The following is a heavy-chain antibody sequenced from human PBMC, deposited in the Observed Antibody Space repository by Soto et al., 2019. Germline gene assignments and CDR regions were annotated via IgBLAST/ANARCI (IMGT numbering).Heavy chain of an antibody. J-gene: IGHJ3*02. D-gene: IGHD1-26*01. Sequence: SVKVSCKASGFTFTNSAVQWVRQARGQRLEWIGWIVVGSGNTNYAQKFQERVTITRDMSTSTAYMELSSLRSEDTAVYYCAAGEPVSGSYYGDAFDIWGQGTMVTVS. CDR1: GFTFTNSA. CDR2: IVVGSGNT. V-gene: IGHV1-58*01. CDR3: AAGEPVSGSYYGDAFDI.